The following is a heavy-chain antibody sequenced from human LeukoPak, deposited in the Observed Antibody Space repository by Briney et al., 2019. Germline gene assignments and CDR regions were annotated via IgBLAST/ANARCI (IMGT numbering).Heavy chain of an antibody. CDR3: ARGARSFDY. CDR2: IKQEGSEK. Sequence: GGSLRLSCAASGFTFSSYWMSWVRQAPGKGLEWVANIKQEGSEKYYVDSVKGRFTISRDNAKNSLSLQMNSLRVEDTAVYYCARGARSFDYWGQGTLVTVSS. V-gene: IGHV3-7*01. CDR1: GFTFSSYW. J-gene: IGHJ4*02.